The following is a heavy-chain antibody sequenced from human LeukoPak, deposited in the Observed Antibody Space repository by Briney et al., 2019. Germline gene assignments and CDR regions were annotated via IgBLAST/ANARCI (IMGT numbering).Heavy chain of an antibody. Sequence: PSETLSLTCTVSGDSISSSSSYWGWIRQPPGKGLEWIGSIYYSGNTYYNTSLKSRVTISVDTSKNQFSLKLSSVTAADTAVYYCARAVAGTDFHYYYYYMDVWGKGTTVTISS. J-gene: IGHJ6*03. V-gene: IGHV4-39*01. D-gene: IGHD6-19*01. CDR2: IYYSGNT. CDR3: ARAVAGTDFHYYYYYMDV. CDR1: GDSISSSSSY.